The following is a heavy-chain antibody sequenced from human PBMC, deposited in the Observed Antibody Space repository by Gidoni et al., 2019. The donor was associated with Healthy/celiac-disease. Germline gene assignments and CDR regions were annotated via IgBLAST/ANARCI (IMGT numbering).Heavy chain of an antibody. J-gene: IGHJ3*02. CDR1: GGSISSYY. CDR2: IYYSGST. Sequence: QVQLQESGPGLVKPSETLSLTCTVSGGSISSYYWSWIRQPPGKGLEWIGYIYYSGSTNYNPSLKSRVTISVDTSKNQFSLKLSSVTAADTAVYYCARHRGWYNSIGAFDIWGQGTMVTVSS. D-gene: IGHD1-1*01. V-gene: IGHV4-59*08. CDR3: ARHRGWYNSIGAFDI.